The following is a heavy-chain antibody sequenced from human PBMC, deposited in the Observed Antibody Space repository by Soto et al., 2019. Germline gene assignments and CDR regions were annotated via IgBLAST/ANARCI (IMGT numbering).Heavy chain of an antibody. CDR1: GGSISSGGYY. J-gene: IGHJ4*02. Sequence: QVQLQESGPGLVKPSQTLSLTCTVSGGSISSGGYYWSWIRQHPGKGLEWIGYIYYSGSTYYNPSLXXXXXXSXXXXXXXXSLXXXXXTAADTAVYYCAREPLTWGQGTLVTVSS. V-gene: IGHV4-31*01. CDR2: IYYSGST. CDR3: AREPLT.